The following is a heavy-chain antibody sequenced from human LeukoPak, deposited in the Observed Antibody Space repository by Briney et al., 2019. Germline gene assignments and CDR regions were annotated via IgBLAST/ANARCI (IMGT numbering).Heavy chain of an antibody. J-gene: IGHJ4*02. V-gene: IGHV3-7*01. CDR3: ASALPADHFDF. CDR1: GFTFSNYW. D-gene: IGHD1-14*01. CDR2: IKYYGGEK. Sequence: GGSLRLSCAASGFTFSNYWMSWVRQAPGKGLEWVANIKYYGGEKYYADSVRGRFTISRDNAKSSLYLQMNSLRAEDTAVYYCASALPADHFDFWGQGTMVTVSS.